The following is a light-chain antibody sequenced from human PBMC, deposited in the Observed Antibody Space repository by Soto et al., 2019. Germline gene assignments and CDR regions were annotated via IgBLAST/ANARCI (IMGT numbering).Light chain of an antibody. V-gene: IGKV1-5*03. Sequence: IQMTQSPSTLSASVGDRVTITCRASQSISIWLAWYQQKPGKAPKLLIHKASSLESEVPSRFSGSGSGTEFTHTINSLQPDDSATYYCQQYNSDSTFGQGTKVEIK. CDR1: QSISIW. J-gene: IGKJ1*01. CDR3: QQYNSDST. CDR2: KAS.